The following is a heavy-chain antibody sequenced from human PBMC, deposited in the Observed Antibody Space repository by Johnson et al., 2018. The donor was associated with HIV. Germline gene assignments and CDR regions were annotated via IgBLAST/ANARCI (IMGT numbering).Heavy chain of an antibody. V-gene: IGHV3-53*01. CDR2: IYSDSGTSGT. CDR3: ARSVGYYDSSGYYYVDAFDI. D-gene: IGHD3-22*01. CDR1: GFSVGTNY. Sequence: VQLVESGGGLIQPGGSLRLSCAASGFSVGTNYMSWVRQAPGKGLEWVSRIYSDSGTSGTNYADSVKGRFTVSRDNSKNTLFLQMDNLRAEDTALYYCARSVGYYDSSGYYYVDAFDIWGQGTMVTVSS. J-gene: IGHJ3*02.